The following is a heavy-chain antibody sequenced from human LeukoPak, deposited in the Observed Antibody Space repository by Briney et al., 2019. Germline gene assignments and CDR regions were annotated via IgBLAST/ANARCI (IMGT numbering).Heavy chain of an antibody. V-gene: IGHV4-39*07. CDR1: GGSISSSSYY. J-gene: IGHJ4*02. CDR2: IYYSGST. CDR3: ARKFGSSSPFDS. Sequence: PSETLSLTCTVSGGSISSSSYYWGWIRQPPGKGLEWIGSIYYSGSTYYNPSLKSRVTFSVDTSKNQFSLKLSSVTATDTAVYFCARKFGSSSPFDSWGQGTLVTVSS. D-gene: IGHD6-6*01.